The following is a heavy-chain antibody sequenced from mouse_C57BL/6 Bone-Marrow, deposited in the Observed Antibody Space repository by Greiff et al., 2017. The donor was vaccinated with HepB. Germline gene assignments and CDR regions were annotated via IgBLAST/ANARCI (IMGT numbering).Heavy chain of an antibody. CDR1: GFTFSSYA. J-gene: IGHJ3*01. Sequence: VKLVESGEGLVKPGGSLKLSCAASGFTFSSYAMSWVRQTPEKRLEWVAYISSGGDYIYYADTVKGRFTITRDNARNTLYLQMSSLKSEDTAMYYCTRDEGAAWFAYWGQGTPVTVSA. D-gene: IGHD6-1*01. CDR3: TRDEGAAWFAY. CDR2: ISSGGDYI. V-gene: IGHV5-9-1*02.